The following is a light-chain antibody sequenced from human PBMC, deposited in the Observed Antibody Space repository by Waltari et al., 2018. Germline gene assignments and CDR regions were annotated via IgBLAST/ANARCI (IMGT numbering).Light chain of an antibody. Sequence: DIVMTQYPDSLAVSLGERATIKCKSSQHVLYSPNHKNFLAWYQQKPGQPPKLLFHWASTRESGAPDRFSGSGSGTDFTLTISSLQAEDVAVYYCQQYYRTPVTFGQGTKVEIK. J-gene: IGKJ1*01. CDR2: WAS. CDR3: QQYYRTPVT. CDR1: QHVLYSPNHKNF. V-gene: IGKV4-1*01.